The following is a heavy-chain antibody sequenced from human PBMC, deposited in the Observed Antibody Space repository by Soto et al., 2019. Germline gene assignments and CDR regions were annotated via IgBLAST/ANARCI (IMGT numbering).Heavy chain of an antibody. Sequence: GASVKVSCKASGGTFSSYAISWVRQAPGQGLEWMGGIIPIFGTANYAQKFQGRVTITADESTSTAYMELSSLRSEDTAVYYCARDPRRAYSKYAGMDVWGQGTTVTVSS. CDR3: ARDPRRAYSKYAGMDV. V-gene: IGHV1-69*13. CDR2: IIPIFGTA. D-gene: IGHD4-4*01. CDR1: GGTFSSYA. J-gene: IGHJ6*02.